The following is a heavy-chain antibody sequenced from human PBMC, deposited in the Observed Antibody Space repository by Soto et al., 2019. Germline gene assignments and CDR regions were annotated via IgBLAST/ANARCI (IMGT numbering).Heavy chain of an antibody. CDR3: ARVRITIFGVVKGQDYYYYMDV. D-gene: IGHD3-3*01. V-gene: IGHV4-34*01. Sequence: PSETLSLTCAVYGGSFSGYYWSWIRQPPGKGLEWIGEINHSGSTNYNPSLKGRVTISVDTSKNQFSLKLSSVTAADTAVYYCARVRITIFGVVKGQDYYYYMDVWGKGTTVTVSS. CDR1: GGSFSGYY. J-gene: IGHJ6*03. CDR2: INHSGST.